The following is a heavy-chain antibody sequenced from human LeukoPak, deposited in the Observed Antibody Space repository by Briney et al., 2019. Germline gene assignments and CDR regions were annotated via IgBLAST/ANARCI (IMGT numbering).Heavy chain of an antibody. V-gene: IGHV3-9*01. CDR2: ISWNSGNI. D-gene: IGHD2-21*02. Sequence: PGRSLRLSCAASGFTFDHYAMHWVRQAPGKGLEWVSGISWNSGNIGYADSVKGRFTISRDNAKNSLYLQMNSLRAEDTALYYCAKALHGCGDCPSFFDYWGQGTLVTVSS. CDR3: AKALHGCGDCPSFFDY. CDR1: GFTFDHYA. J-gene: IGHJ4*02.